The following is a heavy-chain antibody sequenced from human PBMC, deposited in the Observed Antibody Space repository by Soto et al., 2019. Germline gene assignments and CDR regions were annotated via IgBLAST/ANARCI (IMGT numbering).Heavy chain of an antibody. CDR2: IRKRGNTYAT. D-gene: IGHD3-10*01. V-gene: IGHV3-73*01. J-gene: IGHJ2*01. Sequence: EVQLVESGGGLVQPGGSLKLSCAASGLSFSGSAMHWVRQASGKGLEWVDRIRKRGNTYATAYAASAKGRFTISRDDSKNMTFLQMNSLKTEDTAVYYCTRHESGDWYFDLWGRGTLVTVSS. CDR3: TRHESGDWYFDL. CDR1: GLSFSGSA.